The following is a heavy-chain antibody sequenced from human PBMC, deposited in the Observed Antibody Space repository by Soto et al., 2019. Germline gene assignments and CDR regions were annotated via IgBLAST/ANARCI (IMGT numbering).Heavy chain of an antibody. Sequence: SVKVSCKASGGTFSSYAIIWVRQAPGQGLEWMGGIIPIFGTANYAQKFQGRVTITADESTSTAYMELSSLRSEDTAVYYCARDLLVGATTGGLDYWGQGTLVTVSS. V-gene: IGHV1-69*13. CDR2: IIPIFGTA. D-gene: IGHD1-26*01. J-gene: IGHJ4*02. CDR3: ARDLLVGATTGGLDY. CDR1: GGTFSSYA.